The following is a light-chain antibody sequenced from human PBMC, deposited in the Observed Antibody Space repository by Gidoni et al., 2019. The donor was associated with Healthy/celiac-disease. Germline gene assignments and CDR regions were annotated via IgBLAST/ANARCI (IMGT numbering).Light chain of an antibody. CDR1: QSVSSY. J-gene: IGKJ3*01. Sequence: ELVLPQSPATLSLSPGERATLSCRASQSVSSYLAWYQQKPGQAPRLLIYDASNRATGIPARFSGSGSGTDFNLTISSLETEDFAVYYCQQRSNWSFTFGPGTKVDIK. V-gene: IGKV3-11*01. CDR2: DAS. CDR3: QQRSNWSFT.